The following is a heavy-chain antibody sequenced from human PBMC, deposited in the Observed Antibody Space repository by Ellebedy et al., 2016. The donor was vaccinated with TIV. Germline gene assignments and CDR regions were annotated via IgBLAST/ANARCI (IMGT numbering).Heavy chain of an antibody. CDR2: IIPMLGTA. V-gene: IGHV1-69*05. Sequence: SVKVSXKASGDTFNTYSFIWVRQAPGQGLEWVGGIIPMLGTANYAQKVQGRVTMTTDASTSTAYMELRSLRSDDTAVYYCTRDLYSDSGSPSDIWGQGTLVTVSS. J-gene: IGHJ4*02. D-gene: IGHD4-11*01. CDR3: TRDLYSDSGSPSDI. CDR1: GDTFNTYS.